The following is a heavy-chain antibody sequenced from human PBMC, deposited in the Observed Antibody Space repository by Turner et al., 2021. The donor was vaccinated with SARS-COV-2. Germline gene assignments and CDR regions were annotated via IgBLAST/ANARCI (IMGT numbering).Heavy chain of an antibody. CDR2: ISSSGSTI. CDR1: GFTFSSYE. Sequence: EVQLVESGGGLVQRGGSLRLSCAAFGFTFSSYEMNWVRQAPGKGLEWVSYISSSGSTIYYADSVKGRFTISRDNAKNSLYLQMNSLRAEDTAVYYCARDDCSSTSCYITNWFDPWGQGTLVTVSS. CDR3: ARDDCSSTSCYITNWFDP. J-gene: IGHJ5*02. V-gene: IGHV3-48*03. D-gene: IGHD2-2*01.